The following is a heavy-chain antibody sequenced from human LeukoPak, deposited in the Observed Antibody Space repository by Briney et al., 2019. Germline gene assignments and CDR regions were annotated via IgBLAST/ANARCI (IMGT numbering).Heavy chain of an antibody. D-gene: IGHD4-23*01. CDR3: ARRYGGPYWYFDL. CDR2: IYYSGST. CDR1: GGSISSYY. Sequence: SETLSLTCTVSGGSISSYYWSWIRQPPGKGLEWIGYIYYSGSTNYNPSLKSRVTISVDTSKNQFSLKLSSVTAADTAVYYCARRYGGPYWYFDLWGRGTLVTVSS. V-gene: IGHV4-59*08. J-gene: IGHJ2*01.